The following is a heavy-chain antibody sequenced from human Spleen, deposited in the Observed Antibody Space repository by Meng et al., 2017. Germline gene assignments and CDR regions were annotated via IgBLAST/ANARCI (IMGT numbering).Heavy chain of an antibody. CDR2: IVSDGGIT. Sequence: GESLKISCGASGFNFGDYIMHWVRQSPGKGLEWISRIVSDGGITTYADSVKGRFTISRDNSKNTLYLQMNSLRAEDTAVYYCAKDLSPRYYDFWSGYGYYYYGMDVWGQGTTVTVSS. CDR1: GFNFGDYI. D-gene: IGHD3-3*01. CDR3: AKDLSPRYYDFWSGYGYYYYGMDV. J-gene: IGHJ6*02. V-gene: IGHV3-74*01.